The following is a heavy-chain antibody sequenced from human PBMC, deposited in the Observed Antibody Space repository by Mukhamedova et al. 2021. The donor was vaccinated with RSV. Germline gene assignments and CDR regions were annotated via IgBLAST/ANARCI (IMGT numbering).Heavy chain of an antibody. D-gene: IGHD2/OR15-2a*01. V-gene: IGHV3-23*01. J-gene: IGHJ6*02. Sequence: ITNSGQATEYADSVKGRFTISRDNSMNTLFLQMTSIRADDTAVYYCAKGGETSKYYFHGLDVWGQGTTVTVSS. CDR3: AKGGETSKYYFHGLDV. CDR2: ITNSGQAT.